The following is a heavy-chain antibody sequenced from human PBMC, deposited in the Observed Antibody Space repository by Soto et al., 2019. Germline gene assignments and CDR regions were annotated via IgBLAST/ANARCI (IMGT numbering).Heavy chain of an antibody. CDR1: GFTFCSYA. D-gene: IGHD3-22*01. CDR3: AKDHITMIVVVIAFDY. CDR2: ISGSGGST. Sequence: PGGSLRLSCAASGFTFCSYAISWGRQAPGKGREWGSSISGSGGSTYYADSVKGRFTISRDNSNNTLYLQMNSLRAEDTAVYYCAKDHITMIVVVIAFDYWGQGTLVTVSS. V-gene: IGHV3-23*01. J-gene: IGHJ4*02.